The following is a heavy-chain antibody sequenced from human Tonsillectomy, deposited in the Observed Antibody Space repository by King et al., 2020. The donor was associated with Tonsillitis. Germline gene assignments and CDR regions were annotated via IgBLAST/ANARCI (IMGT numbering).Heavy chain of an antibody. D-gene: IGHD3-10*01. CDR3: AREDLWFGHLSL. CDR1: GYSFTDSA. V-gene: IGHV1-3*01. Sequence: QLVQSGAEVKKPGASVKVSCKASGYSFTDSAMHWVRQAPGQRLEWMGWINAGNGNTKYSQNLQGRVTISRDTSASTVYMELSSLRSEDTAVYYCAREDLWFGHLSLWGQGTLVTVSS. J-gene: IGHJ4*02. CDR2: INAGNGNT.